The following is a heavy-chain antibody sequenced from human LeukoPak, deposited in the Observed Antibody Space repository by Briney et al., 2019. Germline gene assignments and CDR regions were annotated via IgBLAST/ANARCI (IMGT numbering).Heavy chain of an antibody. Sequence: SETLSLTCTVPGYSISSGYYWGWIRQPPGKGLEWIGSFYHSGSTYYNPSLKSRVTISVETSKNQFSLKLSSVTPEDTAVYYCARNLIPEQLVMNFWGQGTLVTVSS. D-gene: IGHD6-13*01. CDR1: GYSISSGYY. CDR2: FYHSGST. CDR3: ARNLIPEQLVMNF. J-gene: IGHJ4*02. V-gene: IGHV4-38-2*02.